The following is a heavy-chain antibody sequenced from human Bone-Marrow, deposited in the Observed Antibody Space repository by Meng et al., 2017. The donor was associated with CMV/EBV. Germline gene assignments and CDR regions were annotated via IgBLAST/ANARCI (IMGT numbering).Heavy chain of an antibody. D-gene: IGHD3-3*01. CDR3: ARAPETITIFGVVIPRGYGMDV. V-gene: IGHV3-30*04. Sequence: GGSLRLSCAASGFTFSRYAMHWVRQAPGKGLEWVALTSYDGSNKYYADSVKGRFTISRDNSKNTPYLQMTSLRAEDTAVYYCARAPETITIFGVVIPRGYGMDVWGQGTTVTVSS. CDR2: TSYDGSNK. CDR1: GFTFSRYA. J-gene: IGHJ6*02.